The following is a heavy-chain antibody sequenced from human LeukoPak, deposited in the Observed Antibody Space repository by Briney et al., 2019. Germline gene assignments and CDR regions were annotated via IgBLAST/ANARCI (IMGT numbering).Heavy chain of an antibody. Sequence: GGSLRLSCSASGFTFSSYAMHWVRQAPGKGLEYVSAISSNGGSTYYADSVKGRFTISRDNSKNTLYLQMNSLRAEDTAVYYCARDSRDSGSYFWIEWGQGTLVTVSS. J-gene: IGHJ1*01. D-gene: IGHD1-26*01. V-gene: IGHV3-64*04. CDR3: ARDSRDSGSYFWIE. CDR2: ISSNGGST. CDR1: GFTFSSYA.